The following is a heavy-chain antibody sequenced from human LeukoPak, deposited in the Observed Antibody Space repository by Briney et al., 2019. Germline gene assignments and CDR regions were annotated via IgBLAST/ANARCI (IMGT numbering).Heavy chain of an antibody. CDR3: ARVGDSGYDY. CDR2: INPSGGST. CDR1: GYTFTSYY. Sequence: ASVKVSCKASGYTFTSYYMHWVRQAPGQGLEWMGIINPSGGSTNYSQKFQGRVTMTRDTSTSTVYMELSRLRSDDTAVYYCARVGDSGYDYWGQGTLVTVSS. V-gene: IGHV1-46*01. D-gene: IGHD5-12*01. J-gene: IGHJ4*02.